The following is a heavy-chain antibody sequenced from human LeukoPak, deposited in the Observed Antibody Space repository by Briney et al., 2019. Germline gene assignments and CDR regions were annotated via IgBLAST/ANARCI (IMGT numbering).Heavy chain of an antibody. Sequence: GESLKISCKGSGYSFTSYWIGWVRQAPGQGLEWMGIINPSGGSTSYAQKFQGRVTMTRDTSTSTVYMELSSLRSEDTAVYYCARDFTDLGYYDSSGYSRFHYWGQGTLVTVSS. V-gene: IGHV1-46*01. J-gene: IGHJ4*02. CDR2: INPSGGST. CDR1: GYSFTSYW. CDR3: ARDFTDLGYYDSSGYSRFHY. D-gene: IGHD3-22*01.